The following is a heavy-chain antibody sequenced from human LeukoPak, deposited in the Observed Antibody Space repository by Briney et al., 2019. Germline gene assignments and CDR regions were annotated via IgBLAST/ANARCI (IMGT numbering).Heavy chain of an antibody. CDR2: IKTEGSGT. Sequence: GGSLRLSCAASGXDFSVAWMHWVRQAPGKGLVWVSVIKTEGSGTAYADSVKGRFTISRDNAKNTVYLQMNSLRDDDTAVYYCAKDYSGSLEYWGQGTLVTVSS. CDR1: GXDFSVAW. V-gene: IGHV3-74*03. CDR3: AKDYSGSLEY. D-gene: IGHD2-15*01. J-gene: IGHJ4*02.